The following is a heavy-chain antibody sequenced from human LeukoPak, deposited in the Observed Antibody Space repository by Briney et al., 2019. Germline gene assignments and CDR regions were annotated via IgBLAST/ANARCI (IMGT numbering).Heavy chain of an antibody. D-gene: IGHD3-10*01. CDR1: EYSFTNYW. CDR3: ATYAGSYSKYFQH. J-gene: IGHJ1*01. V-gene: IGHV5-51*01. CDR2: IYPGGADT. Sequence: PGESLKISRKCSEYSFTNYWIDWVRQMPGKGLEWMGIIYPGGADTRYSPSFQGQVTISADKSISTAYLQWSSLKASDTAMYFCATYAGSYSKYFQHWGQGTLVTVSS.